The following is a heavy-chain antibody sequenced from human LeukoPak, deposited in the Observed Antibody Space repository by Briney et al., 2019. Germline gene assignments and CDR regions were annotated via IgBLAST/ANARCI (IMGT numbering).Heavy chain of an antibody. Sequence: GGSLRLSCAASGFTFGGYSMNWVRQAPGKGLEWVSSISSSRTYIYYADSMKGRFTISRDNAKNSLYLQMNSLRAEDTAVYYCARVHINYGLGNDYWGQGTLVTVSS. CDR2: ISSSRTYI. J-gene: IGHJ4*02. CDR1: GFTFGGYS. CDR3: ARVHINYGLGNDY. D-gene: IGHD4-11*01. V-gene: IGHV3-21*01.